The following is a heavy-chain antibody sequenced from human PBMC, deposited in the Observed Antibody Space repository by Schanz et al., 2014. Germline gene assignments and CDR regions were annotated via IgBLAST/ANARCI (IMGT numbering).Heavy chain of an antibody. CDR1: GGTFSSDT. CDR2: IVPIAGIT. CDR3: ARGGGPEDVFDI. D-gene: IGHD2-15*01. Sequence: QVQLVQSGAEVKKPGSSVKVSCKPSGGTFSSDTFSWVRQAPGQGLEWMGRIVPIAGITNYAQRFQGRVTITADKSSDTAYMELSSLRSDDTAVYYCARGGGPEDVFDIWGQGTILTVSS. V-gene: IGHV1-69*02. J-gene: IGHJ3*02.